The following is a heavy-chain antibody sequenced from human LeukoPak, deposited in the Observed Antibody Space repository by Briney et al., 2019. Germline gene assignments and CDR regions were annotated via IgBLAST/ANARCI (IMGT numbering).Heavy chain of an antibody. CDR1: GFTVSSNY. Sequence: GGSLRLSCAASGFTVSSNYMSWVRQAPGKGLEWVSVIYSGGSTYYADSVKGRFTISRDNSKNTLYLQMNSLRAEDTAVYYCARILHYYGSGSYPFDYWGQGTLVTVSS. V-gene: IGHV3-53*01. J-gene: IGHJ4*02. CDR2: IYSGGST. D-gene: IGHD3-10*01. CDR3: ARILHYYGSGSYPFDY.